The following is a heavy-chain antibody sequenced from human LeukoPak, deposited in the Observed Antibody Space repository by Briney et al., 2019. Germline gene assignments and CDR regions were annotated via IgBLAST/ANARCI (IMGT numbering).Heavy chain of an antibody. CDR1: GFTFDDYA. D-gene: IGHD2-2*01. CDR2: ISWNSGSI. J-gene: IGHJ3*02. CDR3: ARACSSTSCEDAFDI. Sequence: GGSLRLSCAASGFTFDDYAMHWVRQAPGKGLEWVSGISWNSGSIGYADSVKGRFTISRDNAKNSLYLQMNSLRAEDTAVYYCARACSSTSCEDAFDIWGQGTMVTVSS. V-gene: IGHV3-9*01.